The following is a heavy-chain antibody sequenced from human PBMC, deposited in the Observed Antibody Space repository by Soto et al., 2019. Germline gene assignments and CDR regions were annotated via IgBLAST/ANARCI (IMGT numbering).Heavy chain of an antibody. V-gene: IGHV1-69*13. CDR1: GGTFSSYA. CDR2: IIPIFGTA. D-gene: IGHD3-22*01. Sequence: SVKVSCKASGGTFSSYAISWVRQAPGQGLEWMGGIIPIFGTANYAQKFQGRVTITADESTSTAYMELSSLRSEDTAVYYCARAGWLYYDDSSGSAKQGAFDIWGQGTMVTVSS. CDR3: ARAGWLYYDDSSGSAKQGAFDI. J-gene: IGHJ3*02.